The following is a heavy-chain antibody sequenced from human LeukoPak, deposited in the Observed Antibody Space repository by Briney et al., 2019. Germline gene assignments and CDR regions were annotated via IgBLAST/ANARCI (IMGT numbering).Heavy chain of an antibody. J-gene: IGHJ4*02. D-gene: IGHD5-24*01. CDR3: ARSGGDRVDMPTIIDY. Sequence: SETLSLTCTVSGGSISSYYWSWIRQPPGKGLEWIGYIYYSGSTNYNPSLKSRVTILVDTSKNQFSLRLRSLSAADTAVYYCARSGGDRVDMPTIIDYWGQGTLVTVSS. CDR1: GGSISSYY. CDR2: IYYSGST. V-gene: IGHV4-59*01.